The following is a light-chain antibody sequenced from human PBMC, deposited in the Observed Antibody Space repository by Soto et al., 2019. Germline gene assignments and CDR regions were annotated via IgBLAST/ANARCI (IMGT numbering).Light chain of an antibody. CDR1: LKISKY. CDR2: GAS. Sequence: DIKLTQSPSSLSASVGDRVTITCRASLKISKYLNWYQQKPGKAPKLLIYGASTLQSGVPSRFSGSGSGTDFTLTITNLQPEDSATYFFQQSHSTPLTFGGGTKLEI. J-gene: IGKJ4*01. CDR3: QQSHSTPLT. V-gene: IGKV1-39*01.